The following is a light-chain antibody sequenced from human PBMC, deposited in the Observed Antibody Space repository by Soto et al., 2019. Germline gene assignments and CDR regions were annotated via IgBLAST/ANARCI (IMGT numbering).Light chain of an antibody. J-gene: IGKJ1*01. V-gene: IGKV3-20*01. CDR2: GAS. Sequence: EIGLTQSPGTLSLSPGERATLSCRASQGVSGSYLAWYQQKPGQAPRLLIYGASSRATGIPNRFSGSESGTDFTLTISRLEPEDFAVYYCQHYGSSPRTFGQGTKVESK. CDR3: QHYGSSPRT. CDR1: QGVSGSY.